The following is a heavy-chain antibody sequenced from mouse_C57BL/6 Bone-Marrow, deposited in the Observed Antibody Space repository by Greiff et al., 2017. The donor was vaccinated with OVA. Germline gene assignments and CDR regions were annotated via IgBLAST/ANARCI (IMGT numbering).Heavy chain of an antibody. V-gene: IGHV1-74*01. CDR1: GYTFTSYW. CDR2: IHPSDSDT. CDR3: AIENAVYYDYEGDY. D-gene: IGHD2-4*01. Sequence: QVQLQQPGAELVKPGASVKVSCKASGYTFTSYWMHWVKQRPGQGLEWIGRIHPSDSDTNYNQKFKGKATLTVDKSSSTAYMQLSSLTSEDSAVYHCAIENAVYYDYEGDYWGQGTTLTVSS. J-gene: IGHJ2*01.